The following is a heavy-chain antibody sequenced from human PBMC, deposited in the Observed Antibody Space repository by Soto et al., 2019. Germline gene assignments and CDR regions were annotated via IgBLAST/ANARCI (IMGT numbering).Heavy chain of an antibody. V-gene: IGHV3-30-3*01. CDR2: ISYDGSNK. J-gene: IGHJ6*02. CDR3: ARDRAYCGGDCYSATLMDV. CDR1: GFTFSSYA. D-gene: IGHD2-21*02. Sequence: PGGSLRLSCAASGFTFSSYAMHWVRQAPGKGLEWVAVISYDGSNKYYADSVKGRFTISRDNSKNTLYLQMNSLRAEDTAVYYCARDRAYCGGDCYSATLMDVWGQGTTVTVSS.